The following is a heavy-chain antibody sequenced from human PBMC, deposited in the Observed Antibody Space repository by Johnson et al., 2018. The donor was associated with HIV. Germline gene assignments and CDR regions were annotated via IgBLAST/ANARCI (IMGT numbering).Heavy chain of an antibody. CDR3: AKQNRGAFDI. V-gene: IGHV3-30*02. Sequence: QVQLVESGGGVVQPGRSLRLSCRTFGFTFSYHGMHWVRQAPGKGLEWVAFIRYDGSNKYYADSVKGRFTIPRDNSKNTLYLQMNGLRAEDTAVYYCAKQNRGAFDIWGQGTMVTVSS. J-gene: IGHJ3*02. CDR1: GFTFSYHG. CDR2: IRYDGSNK.